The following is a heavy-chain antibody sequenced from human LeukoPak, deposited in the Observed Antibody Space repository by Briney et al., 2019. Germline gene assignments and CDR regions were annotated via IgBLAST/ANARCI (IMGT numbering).Heavy chain of an antibody. CDR2: ISYDGSNK. CDR3: ARDARTRFDY. V-gene: IGHV3-30*14. Sequence: GGSLRLSCAASGFTFSSYAMHWVRQAPGKGLEWVAVISYDGSNKYYADSVKGRFTISRDNSKNTLYLQMNSLRAEDTAVYYCARDARTRFDYWGQGTLVTVSS. J-gene: IGHJ4*02. CDR1: GFTFSSYA. D-gene: IGHD1-14*01.